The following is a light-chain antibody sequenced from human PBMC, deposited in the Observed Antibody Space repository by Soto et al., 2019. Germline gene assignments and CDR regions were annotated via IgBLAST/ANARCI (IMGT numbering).Light chain of an antibody. CDR2: DVY. CDR3: SSYTTSTTLV. Sequence: QSALTQPASVSGSPGQSITISCTGTTSDVGAYDYVSWYQQHPDKAPKLIIYDVYNRPSGVSNRFSGSKSGNTASLTISGLQAEDEADYYCSSYTTSTTLVFGGGTQLTVL. V-gene: IGLV2-14*03. CDR1: TSDVGAYDY. J-gene: IGLJ2*01.